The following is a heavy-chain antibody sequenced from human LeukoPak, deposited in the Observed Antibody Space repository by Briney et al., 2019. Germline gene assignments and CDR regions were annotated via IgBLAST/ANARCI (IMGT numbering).Heavy chain of an antibody. V-gene: IGHV3-21*01. CDR3: ARVGHRAAADHLVAFDI. D-gene: IGHD6-13*01. Sequence: GGSLRLSCAASGCTFSSYSMNWVRQAPGKGLEGVSSISSSSSYIYYADSVKGRFTISRDNAKNSLYLQMNSLRAEDTAVYYCARVGHRAAADHLVAFDIWGQGTMVTVSS. CDR2: ISSSSSYI. J-gene: IGHJ3*02. CDR1: GCTFSSYS.